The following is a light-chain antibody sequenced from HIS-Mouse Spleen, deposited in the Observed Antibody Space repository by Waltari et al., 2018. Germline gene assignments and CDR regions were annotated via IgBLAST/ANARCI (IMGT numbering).Light chain of an antibody. V-gene: IGLV2-14*03. CDR2: DVS. CDR1: SSDVGGYNY. Sequence: QSALTQPASVSGSPGQSITISCTGTSSDVGGYNYVSWYQQHPGKAPKLMIYDVSNLPAGVSNRFSGSKSCNAASLTISGLQAEDEADYYCSSYTSSSTLEVFGGGTKLTVL. J-gene: IGLJ3*02. CDR3: SSYTSSSTLEV.